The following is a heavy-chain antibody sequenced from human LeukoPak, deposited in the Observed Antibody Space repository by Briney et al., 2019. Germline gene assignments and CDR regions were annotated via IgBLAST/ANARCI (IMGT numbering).Heavy chain of an antibody. Sequence: HPGGSLRLSCAASGFTFSNYWMSWVRQAPGKGLEWVANIKQDGNEKYYVDSMKGRFTISRDNAKNSLYLQMISLRAEDTAVYYCVRDWGVAPFATAPRDYWGQGTLVTVSS. J-gene: IGHJ4*02. V-gene: IGHV3-7*01. CDR2: IKQDGNEK. CDR1: GFTFSNYW. D-gene: IGHD2-2*01. CDR3: VRDWGVAPFATAPRDY.